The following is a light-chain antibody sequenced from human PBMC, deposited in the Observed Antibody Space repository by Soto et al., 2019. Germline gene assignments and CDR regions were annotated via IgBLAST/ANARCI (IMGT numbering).Light chain of an antibody. V-gene: IGKV1-5*01. Sequence: DIQMTQSPSTLYASVGDRVTITCRASQSVRSWLAWYQQKPGRAPKFLIYDASSLESGVPSRDSGSGSGKEFTLTISNLQPDDVATYYCHQYDNYPLTLGGGTKGEI. J-gene: IGKJ4*01. CDR1: QSVRSW. CDR3: HQYDNYPLT. CDR2: DAS.